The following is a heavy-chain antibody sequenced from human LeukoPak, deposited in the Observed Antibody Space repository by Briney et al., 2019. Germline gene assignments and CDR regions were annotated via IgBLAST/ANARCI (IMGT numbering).Heavy chain of an antibody. CDR1: GFTFSSYG. D-gene: IGHD1/OR15-1a*01. CDR2: IRYDGSNK. V-gene: IGHV3-30*02. CDR3: AKELRPGWLEQYYFDY. J-gene: IGHJ4*02. Sequence: GGSLRLSCAASGFTFSSYGMLWVRQAPGKGLEWVAFIRYDGSNKYYADSVKGRFTISRDNSKNTLYLQMNSLRAEDTAVYYCAKELRPGWLEQYYFDYWGQGTLVTVSS.